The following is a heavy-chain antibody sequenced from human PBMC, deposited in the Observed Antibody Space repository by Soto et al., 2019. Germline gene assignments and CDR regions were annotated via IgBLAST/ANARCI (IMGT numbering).Heavy chain of an antibody. D-gene: IGHD3-10*01. CDR1: GYAFTSYY. CDR3: ARDADGSGSYYPVIFDY. Sequence: ASVKVSCQAAGYAFTSYYMHWVRQAPGQGLEWMGIINPSGGSTSYAQKFQGRVTMTRDTSTSTVYMELSSLRSEDTAVYYCARDADGSGSYYPVIFDYWGQGTLVTVSS. J-gene: IGHJ4*02. CDR2: INPSGGST. V-gene: IGHV1-46*03.